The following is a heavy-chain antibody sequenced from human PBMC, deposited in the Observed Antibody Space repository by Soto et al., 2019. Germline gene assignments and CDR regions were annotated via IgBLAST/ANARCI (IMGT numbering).Heavy chain of an antibody. J-gene: IGHJ4*02. CDR2: INAGNGNT. D-gene: IGHD2-15*01. Sequence: VQLVQSGAEVKKPGASEKVSCKASGHTFTSYAMHWVRQAPGQRLEWMGWINAGNGNTKYSQKFQGRVTITRDTSASTAYMELSSLRSEDTAVYYCARGPGGPDGPGDYWGQGTLVTVSS. CDR1: GHTFTSYA. CDR3: ARGPGGPDGPGDY. V-gene: IGHV1-3*01.